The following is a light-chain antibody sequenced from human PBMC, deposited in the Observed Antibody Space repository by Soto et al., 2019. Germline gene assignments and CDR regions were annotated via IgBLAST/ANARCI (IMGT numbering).Light chain of an antibody. CDR1: QSIRNY. CDR3: QQAYSTPHT. J-gene: IGKJ1*01. V-gene: IGKV1-39*01. Sequence: DIKMTPSPSSLSSSVGDRVTISCRPSQSIRNYVSWYQQKPGTAPKLLIRAASTLQSGVPSRFSGSGSGTDFTLTISSLQIEDFATYYCQQAYSTPHTFGQGTNVEI. CDR2: AAS.